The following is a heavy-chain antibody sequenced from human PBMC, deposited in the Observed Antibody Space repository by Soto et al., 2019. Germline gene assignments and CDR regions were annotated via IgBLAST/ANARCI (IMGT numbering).Heavy chain of an antibody. CDR2: ISSSGSYI. J-gene: IGHJ4*02. CDR3: ARDSGTYFDFLTGSRGTPDW. Sequence: GGSLRLSCAASGFTFSSYSMNWVRQAPGKGLEWVSLISSSGSYIYYADSVKGRFTISRDNAKNSLFLQMNSLRAEDTAVYYCARDSGTYFDFLTGSRGTPDWWGQGTLVTVSS. CDR1: GFTFSSYS. V-gene: IGHV3-21*01. D-gene: IGHD3-9*01.